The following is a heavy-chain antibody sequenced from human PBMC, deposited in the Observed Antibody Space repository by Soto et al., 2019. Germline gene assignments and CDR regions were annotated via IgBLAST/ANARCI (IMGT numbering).Heavy chain of an antibody. CDR3: ARGGFWSGIRSFDY. J-gene: IGHJ4*02. V-gene: IGHV4-59*01. Sequence: SETLSLTCTVSGGSISSYYWSWIRQPPGKGLEWIGHIYYSGSTNYNPSLKSRVTISVDTSKNQFSLKLSSVTAADTAVYYCARGGFWSGIRSFDYWGQGTLVTVSS. CDR2: IYYSGST. CDR1: GGSISSYY. D-gene: IGHD3-3*01.